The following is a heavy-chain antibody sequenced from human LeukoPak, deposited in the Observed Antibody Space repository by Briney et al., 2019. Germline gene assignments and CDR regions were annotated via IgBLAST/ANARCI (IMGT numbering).Heavy chain of an antibody. D-gene: IGHD2-15*01. CDR2: ISGGGGIT. CDR1: AFTFSRSA. CDR3: AKCALGYCTGGSCRFDN. J-gene: IGHJ4*02. Sequence: PGGSLRLSCAASAFTFSRSAMSWVRQAPGKGLEWVSVISGGGGITNYADSVKGRFTISRDKSKNTLYLQMNRMRAEDTAVYYCAKCALGYCTGGSCRFDNWGQGTLVTVSS. V-gene: IGHV3-23*01.